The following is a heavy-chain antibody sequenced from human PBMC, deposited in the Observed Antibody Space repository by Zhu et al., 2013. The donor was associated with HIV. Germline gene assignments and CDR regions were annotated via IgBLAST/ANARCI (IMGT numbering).Heavy chain of an antibody. CDR2: IYSGGST. J-gene: IGHJ5*02. CDR3: ARGEGQCSGGTCYRNWFDP. Sequence: EVQLVESGGGLIQPGGSLRLSCAASGFTVSSNYMSWVRQAPGKGLEWVSVIYSGGSTYYADSVKGRFTISRDTSKNTLYLQMNSLRAEDTAVYYCARGEGQCSGGTCYRNWFDPGAREPWSPSPQ. V-gene: IGHV3-53*01. D-gene: IGHD2-15*01. CDR1: GFTVSSNY.